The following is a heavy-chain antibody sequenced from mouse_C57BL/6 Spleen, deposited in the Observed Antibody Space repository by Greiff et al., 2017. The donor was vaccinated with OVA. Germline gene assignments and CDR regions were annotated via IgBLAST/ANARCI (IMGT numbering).Heavy chain of an antibody. CDR1: GFSLTSYG. J-gene: IGHJ4*01. V-gene: IGHV2-2*01. CDR3: ARNPYSNYVGYYAMDY. Sequence: QVQLQQSGPGLVQPSQRLSITCTVSGFSLTSYGVHWVRQSPGKGLEWLGVIWSGGSTDYNAAFISRLSISKDNSKSQVFFKMNSLQADDTAIYYCARNPYSNYVGYYAMDYWGQGTSVTVSS. CDR2: IWSGGST. D-gene: IGHD2-5*01.